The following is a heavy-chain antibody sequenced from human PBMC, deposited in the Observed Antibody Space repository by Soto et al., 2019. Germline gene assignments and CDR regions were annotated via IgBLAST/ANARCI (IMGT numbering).Heavy chain of an antibody. CDR2: IYQSGST. J-gene: IGHJ4*02. V-gene: IGHV4-30-2*01. CDR1: GGSLSSSAYS. Sequence: QMHLQESGSGLVKPSQTLSLTCAVSGGSLSSSAYSWSWIRQPPGKGLEWIGFIYQSGSTYYNPSLKSRVTMSLDRPKNQFSLKLSSVTAADTAVYYCARSYLGGNFDSWGQGTLVTVSS. CDR3: ARSYLGGNFDS. D-gene: IGHD2-15*01.